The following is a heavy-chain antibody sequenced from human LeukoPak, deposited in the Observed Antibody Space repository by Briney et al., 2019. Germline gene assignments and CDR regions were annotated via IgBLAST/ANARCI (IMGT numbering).Heavy chain of an antibody. CDR1: GGSISGYY. CDR3: ARFTYTTRPSDV. D-gene: IGHD3-16*01. CDR2: IYSSGST. V-gene: IGHV4-4*09. J-gene: IGHJ6*04. Sequence: SETLSLTCSVSGGSISGYYWSWIRQPPGQALEWIGYIYSSGSTNYDPSLQSRVTMSVDTSMNQFSLRLSSVTAADTAVYYCARFTYTTRPSDVWGKGTTVTVSS.